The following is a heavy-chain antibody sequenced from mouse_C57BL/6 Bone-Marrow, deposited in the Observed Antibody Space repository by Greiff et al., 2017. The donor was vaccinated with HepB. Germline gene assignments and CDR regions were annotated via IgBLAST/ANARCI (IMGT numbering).Heavy chain of an antibody. CDR2: IDPETGGT. V-gene: IGHV1-15*01. Sequence: VKLVESGAELVRPGASVTLSCKASGYTFTDYEMHWVKQTPVHGLEWIGAIDPETGGTAYNQKFKGKAILTADKSSSTAYMELRSLTSEDSAVYYCTRPWDWFAYWGQGTLVTVSA. D-gene: IGHD4-1*01. CDR1: GYTFTDYE. J-gene: IGHJ3*01. CDR3: TRPWDWFAY.